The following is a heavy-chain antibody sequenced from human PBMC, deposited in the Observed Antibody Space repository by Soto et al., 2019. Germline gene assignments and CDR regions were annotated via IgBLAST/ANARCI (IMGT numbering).Heavy chain of an antibody. CDR1: GGTFSSYA. J-gene: IGHJ6*02. D-gene: IGHD3-3*01. CDR2: IIPIFGTA. V-gene: IGHV1-69*13. CDR3: AGQYDFWSGPNRNGMDV. Sequence: SVKVSCKASGGTFSSYAISWVRQAPGQGLEWMGGIIPIFGTANYAQKFQGRVTITADESTSTAYMELSSLRSEDTAVYYCAGQYDFWSGPNRNGMDVWGQGTTVTVSS.